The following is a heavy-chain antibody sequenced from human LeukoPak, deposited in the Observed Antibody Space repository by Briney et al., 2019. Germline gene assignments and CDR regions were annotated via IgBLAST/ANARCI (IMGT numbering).Heavy chain of an antibody. D-gene: IGHD1-26*01. J-gene: IGHJ4*02. CDR3: ARGKEEWDFTEGYYFDY. CDR1: GFTYRRYS. CDR2: ISSGSDYI. V-gene: IGHV3-21*04. Sequence: GGSLRLCCVASGFTYRRYSMNWVRQAPGKGLEWVSTISSGSDYIYHADSVRGRFTISRHNSKNTLYLQMNSLRAEDTAVYYCARGKEEWDFTEGYYFDYWGQGTLVTVSS.